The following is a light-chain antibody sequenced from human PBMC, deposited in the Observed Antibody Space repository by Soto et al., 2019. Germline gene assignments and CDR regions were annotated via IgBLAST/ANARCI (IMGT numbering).Light chain of an antibody. CDR2: DAS. V-gene: IGKV1-5*01. J-gene: IGKJ1*01. CDR3: QHYFRYPWT. CDR1: QSISTW. Sequence: DIPVTQSPSSLSASVGDRVNITCRASQSISTWLAWYQQQPGRAPRLLIYDASTLQSGVPSTFSGSGSGTEFTLTISSLQPDDFSSYYCQHYFRYPWTFGQGTKV.